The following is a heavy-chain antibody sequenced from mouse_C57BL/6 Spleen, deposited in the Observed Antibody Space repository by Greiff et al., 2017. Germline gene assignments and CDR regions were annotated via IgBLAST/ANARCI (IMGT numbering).Heavy chain of an antibody. CDR2: IDPSDSET. D-gene: IGHD1-1*01. J-gene: IGHJ3*01. V-gene: IGHV1-52*01. CDR3: ALGGITTAPAWFAY. CDR1: GYTFTSYW. Sequence: VQLQQSGAELVRPGSSVKLSCKASGYTFTSYWMHWVKQRPIQGLEWIGNIDPSDSETHYNQKFKDKATLTVDKSSSTAYMQLSSLTSEDSAVYYCALGGITTAPAWFAYWGQGTLVTVSA.